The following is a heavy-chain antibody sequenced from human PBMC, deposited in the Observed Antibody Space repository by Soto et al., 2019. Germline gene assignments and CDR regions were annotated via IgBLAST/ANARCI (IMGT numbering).Heavy chain of an antibody. CDR1: GFTFSSYG. CDR3: ARTGPRDEYPTAILDY. J-gene: IGHJ4*02. D-gene: IGHD3-3*01. V-gene: IGHV3-33*01. Sequence: PGGSLRLSCAASGFTFSSYGMHWVRQAPGKGLEWVAVIWYDGSNKYYADSVKGRFTISRDNSKNTLYLQMNSLRAEDTAVYYCARTGPRDEYPTAILDYWGQGTLVTVSS. CDR2: IWYDGSNK.